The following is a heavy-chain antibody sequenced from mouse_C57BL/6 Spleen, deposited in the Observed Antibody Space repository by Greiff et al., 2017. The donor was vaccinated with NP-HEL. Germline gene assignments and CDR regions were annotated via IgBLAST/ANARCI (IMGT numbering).Heavy chain of an antibody. Sequence: QVQLQQPGTELVKPGASVKLSCKASGYTFTSYWMHWVKQRPGQGLEWIGNINPSNGGTNYNEKFKSKATLTVDKSSSTAYMQLSSLTSEDSAVYYCARFLFTTVVATGAMDYWGQGTSVTVSS. J-gene: IGHJ4*01. D-gene: IGHD1-1*01. V-gene: IGHV1-53*01. CDR2: INPSNGGT. CDR3: ARFLFTTVVATGAMDY. CDR1: GYTFTSYW.